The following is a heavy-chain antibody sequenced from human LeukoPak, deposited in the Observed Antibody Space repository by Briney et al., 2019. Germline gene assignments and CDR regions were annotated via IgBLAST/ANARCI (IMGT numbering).Heavy chain of an antibody. D-gene: IGHD3-10*01. CDR2: INHSGST. CDR1: GGSFSGYY. J-gene: IGHJ6*02. Sequence: SETLSLTCAVYGGSFSGYYWSWIRQPPGKGLEWIGEINHSGSTNYNPSLKSRVTISVDTSKNQFSLKLSSVTAADTAVYYCARMGYYYGSGSPRVYYYGMDVWGQGTTVTVSS. CDR3: ARMGYYYGSGSPRVYYYGMDV. V-gene: IGHV4-34*01.